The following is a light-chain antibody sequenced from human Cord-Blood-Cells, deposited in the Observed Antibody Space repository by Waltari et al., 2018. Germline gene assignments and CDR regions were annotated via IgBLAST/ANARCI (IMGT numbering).Light chain of an antibody. CDR1: QSVLYSSNNKNY. Sequence: DIVMTQSPDSLAVSLGERATINCKSSQSVLYSSNNKNYLAWYQQKPGQPPKLLIYWASTRESGVPDRFSGSGSGTDFTLTISSLQAEDGAVYYCQQDYSTPQTFGPGTKVEI. CDR2: WAS. J-gene: IGKJ1*01. CDR3: QQDYSTPQT. V-gene: IGKV4-1*01.